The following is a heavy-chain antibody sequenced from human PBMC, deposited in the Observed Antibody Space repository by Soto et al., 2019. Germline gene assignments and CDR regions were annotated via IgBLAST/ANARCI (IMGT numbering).Heavy chain of an antibody. V-gene: IGHV3-11*06. D-gene: IGHD2-15*01. CDR2: ISGSTSYT. J-gene: IGHJ5*01. Sequence: LRLSCAASGFTFSDYYMSWIRQAPGKGLEWVSYISGSTSYTNYADSVKGRFTISRDNAKNSLYLQMNSLRAEDTAVYYCARDMEVAPTNWFDSWGQGTLVTVSS. CDR3: ARDMEVAPTNWFDS. CDR1: GFTFSDYY.